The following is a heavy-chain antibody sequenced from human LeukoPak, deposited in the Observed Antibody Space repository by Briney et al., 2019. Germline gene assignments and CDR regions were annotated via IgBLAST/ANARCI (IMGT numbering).Heavy chain of an antibody. CDR2: ISSSSSYI. CDR3: ASGGVAEGADY. J-gene: IGHJ4*02. CDR1: GFTFRRYS. Sequence: GGSLRLSCAASGFTFRRYSMNCVRRARGKGREWVSSISSSSSYIHYADSVKGRFAISRDNAKNSLYLQMHSLRAEDTAVYYCASGGVAEGADYWGQGTLVTVSS. V-gene: IGHV3-21*01. D-gene: IGHD2-15*01.